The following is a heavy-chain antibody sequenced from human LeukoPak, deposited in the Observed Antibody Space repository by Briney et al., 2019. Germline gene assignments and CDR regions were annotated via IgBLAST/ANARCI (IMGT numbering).Heavy chain of an antibody. D-gene: IGHD5-18*01. J-gene: IGHJ4*02. CDR3: AVPYVDTAMVTVSEVVDY. CDR2: IYYSGST. V-gene: IGHV4-39*01. CDR1: GGSISSSSYY. Sequence: SETLSLTCTVSGGSISSSSYYWGWIRQPPGKGLEWIGSIYYSGSTYYNPSLKSRVTISVDTSKNQFSLKLSSVTAADTAVYYCAVPYVDTAMVTVSEVVDYWGQGTLVTVSS.